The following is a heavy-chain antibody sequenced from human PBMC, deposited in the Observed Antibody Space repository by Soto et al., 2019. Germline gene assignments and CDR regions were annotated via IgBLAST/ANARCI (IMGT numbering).Heavy chain of an antibody. CDR3: ARDLGSTSDAFDI. D-gene: IGHD1-26*01. V-gene: IGHV3-30-3*01. J-gene: IGHJ3*02. Sequence: QVQLVQSGAEVKKPGSSVKVSCKASGGTFSSYAMHWVRQAPGKGLEWVAVISYDGSNKYYADSVKGRFTISRDNSKNTLYLQMNSLRAEDTAVYYCARDLGSTSDAFDIWGQGTMVTVSS. CDR2: ISYDGSNK. CDR1: GGTFSSYA.